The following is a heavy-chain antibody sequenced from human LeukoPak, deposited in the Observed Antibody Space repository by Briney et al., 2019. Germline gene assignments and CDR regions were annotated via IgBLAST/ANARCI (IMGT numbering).Heavy chain of an antibody. V-gene: IGHV3-7*01. D-gene: IGHD1-26*01. J-gene: IGHJ4*02. CDR1: GFTFSNFW. Sequence: PGGSLRLSCAVSGFTFSNFWMTWVRQAPGKGLEWVASINRDGSDKYYVDSMKGRFTISRDNAKNSLYLQMNSLRAEDTAVYYCARDLLIGSYDYWGQGTLVTVSS. CDR3: ARDLLIGSYDY. CDR2: INRDGSDK.